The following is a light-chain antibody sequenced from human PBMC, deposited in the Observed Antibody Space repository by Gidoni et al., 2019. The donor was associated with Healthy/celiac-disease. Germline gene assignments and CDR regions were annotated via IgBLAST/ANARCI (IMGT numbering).Light chain of an antibody. CDR3: MQALQTPWT. CDR2: LGS. Sequence: DIVMTQYPLSLPVTPGEPASISCRSSQSLLHSNGYNYLDWYLQKPGQSPQLLIYLGSNRASGVPDRFSGSGSGTDFTLNISRVEAEDVGVYYCMQALQTPWTFGQGTKVEIK. CDR1: QSLLHSNGYNY. J-gene: IGKJ1*01. V-gene: IGKV2-28*01.